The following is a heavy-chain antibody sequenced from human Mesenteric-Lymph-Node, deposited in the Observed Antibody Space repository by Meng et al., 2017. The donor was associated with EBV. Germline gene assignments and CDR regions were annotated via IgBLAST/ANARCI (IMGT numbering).Heavy chain of an antibody. Sequence: HLQHCGAGLLRPSEPLSPTGAVYGTAFSAYYWSWSRQSPGTGLEWIGESNHRGDTTYNPSLKSRVTISVDTSKSQFFLNLRSVTAADTAVYFCARATNTHFFGHWGQGTLVTVSS. J-gene: IGHJ1*01. CDR3: ARATNTHFFGH. V-gene: IGHV4-34*02. D-gene: IGHD1-1*01. CDR1: GTAFSAYY. CDR2: SNHRGDT.